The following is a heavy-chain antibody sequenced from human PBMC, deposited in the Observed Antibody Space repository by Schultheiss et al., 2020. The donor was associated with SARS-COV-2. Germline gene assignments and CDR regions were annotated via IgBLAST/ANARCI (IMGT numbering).Heavy chain of an antibody. CDR1: GFTVSSNY. J-gene: IGHJ4*02. Sequence: GESLKISCAASGFTVSSNYMSWVRQAPGKGLEWVSVIYSGGSTYYADSVKGRFTISRDNSKNTLYLQMNSLRAEDTAVYYCAREGIAAAGSDYWGQGTLVTVSS. CDR3: AREGIAAAGSDY. D-gene: IGHD6-13*01. CDR2: IYSGGST. V-gene: IGHV3-66*02.